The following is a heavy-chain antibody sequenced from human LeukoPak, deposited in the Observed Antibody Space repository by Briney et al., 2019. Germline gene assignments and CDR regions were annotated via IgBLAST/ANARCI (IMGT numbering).Heavy chain of an antibody. Sequence: GGSLRLSCAASGFTIMNSAMNWVRQAPGKGREWVSAINGTAIATDYAASVKGRFPISRDNSKNTLYLQMNSLRAEDTAVYYCLTRSLVAVTGNYYMDVWGKGTTVTVSS. V-gene: IGHV3-23*05. D-gene: IGHD6-19*01. CDR2: INGTAIAT. CDR3: LTRSLVAVTGNYYMDV. J-gene: IGHJ6*03. CDR1: GFTIMNSA.